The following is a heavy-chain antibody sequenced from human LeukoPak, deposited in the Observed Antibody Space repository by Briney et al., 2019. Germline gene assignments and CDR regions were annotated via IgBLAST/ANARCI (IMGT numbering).Heavy chain of an antibody. D-gene: IGHD1-1*01. CDR2: ISGSGGST. J-gene: IGHJ6*03. Sequence: GGSLRLSCAASGFTFSSYAMSWVRQAPGKGLEWVSAISGSGGSTYYADSVKGRFTISRDNSKNTLYLQMNSLRAEDTAVYYCAGGYNWKLLLRWNYYYYMDVWGKGTTVTVSS. V-gene: IGHV3-23*01. CDR1: GFTFSSYA. CDR3: AGGYNWKLLLRWNYYYYMDV.